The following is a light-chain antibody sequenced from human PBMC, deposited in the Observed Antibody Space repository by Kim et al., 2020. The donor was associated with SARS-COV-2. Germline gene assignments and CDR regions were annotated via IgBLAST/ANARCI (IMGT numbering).Light chain of an antibody. CDR3: QVWDSNSDQV. Sequence: VATGKTTTITCRGNNIGRQSVQWYQQKPGQAPVLFIYNDRDRPSGIPERFSGSNSGSTATLTISRVEAGDEADYYCQVWDSNSDQVFGGGTQLTVL. CDR1: NIGRQS. J-gene: IGLJ2*01. CDR2: NDR. V-gene: IGLV3-21*04.